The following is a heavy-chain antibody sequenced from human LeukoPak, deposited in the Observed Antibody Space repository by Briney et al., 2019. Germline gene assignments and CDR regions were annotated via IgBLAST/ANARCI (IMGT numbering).Heavy chain of an antibody. CDR2: MNPRDDT. Sequence: SVKVSCKASGYTSISPDINWVRQATGRGLEWLGWMNPRDDTGYAQKFQGRVTLTSDKSKNTAYMELSSLRSEDTAVYYCARYTQGNGFDIWGQGTMVTVST. D-gene: IGHD6-13*01. J-gene: IGHJ3*02. V-gene: IGHV1-8*01. CDR1: GYTSISPD. CDR3: ARYTQGNGFDI.